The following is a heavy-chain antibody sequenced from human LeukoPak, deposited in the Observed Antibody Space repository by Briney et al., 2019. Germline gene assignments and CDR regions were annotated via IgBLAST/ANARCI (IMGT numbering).Heavy chain of an antibody. CDR3: AKNLYCGGGSCYPSALGMDV. CDR1: GFTFSSYT. J-gene: IGHJ6*02. V-gene: IGHV3-23*01. Sequence: PGGSLRLSCAASGFTFSSYTMSWVRQAPGKGLEWVSIITTSDGNTYYADSVKGRFTVSRDNSKNTLYLQMNSLRAEDTAVYYCAKNLYCGGGSCYPSALGMDVWGQGTTVTVSS. D-gene: IGHD2-15*01. CDR2: ITTSDGNT.